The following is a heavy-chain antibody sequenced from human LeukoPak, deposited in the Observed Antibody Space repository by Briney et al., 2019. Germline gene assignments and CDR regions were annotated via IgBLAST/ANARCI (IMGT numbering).Heavy chain of an antibody. V-gene: IGHV3-7*01. Sequence: GGSLRLSRAASGFTFSSYWMSWVRQAPGKGLEWVANIKQDRSEKYYVDSVKGRFTISRDNAKNSLYLQMNSLRAEDTAVYYCARWSPTTYYYYGMDVWGQGTTVTVSS. CDR1: GFTFSSYW. J-gene: IGHJ6*02. CDR3: ARWSPTTYYYYGMDV. D-gene: IGHD5-12*01. CDR2: IKQDRSEK.